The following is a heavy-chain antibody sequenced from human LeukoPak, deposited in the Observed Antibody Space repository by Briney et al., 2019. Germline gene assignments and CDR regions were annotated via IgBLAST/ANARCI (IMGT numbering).Heavy chain of an antibody. CDR3: ATWTVEMATTTVDY. J-gene: IGHJ4*02. CDR1: GYTFTDYY. CDR2: VDPEDGET. V-gene: IGHV1-69-2*01. D-gene: IGHD5-24*01. Sequence: ASVKVSCKVSGYTFTDYYMHWVQQAPGKGLEWMGLVDPEDGETIYAEKFQGRVTITADTSTATAYMELSSLRSEDTAVYYCATWTVEMATTTVDYWGQGTLVTVSS.